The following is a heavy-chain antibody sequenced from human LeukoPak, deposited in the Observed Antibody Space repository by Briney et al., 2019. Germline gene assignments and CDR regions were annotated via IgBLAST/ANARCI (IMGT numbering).Heavy chain of an antibody. J-gene: IGHJ4*02. CDR3: ARGSLYYYDSSGYYGVDY. CDR2: MNPNSGNT. V-gene: IGHV1-8*01. CDR1: GYTFTSYD. Sequence: AASVKVSCKASGYTFTSYDINWVRQATGQGLEWMGWMNPNSGNTGYAQKFQGRVTMTRNTSISTAYMELSSLRSEDTAVYYCARGSLYYYDSSGYYGVDYWGQGTLVTVSS. D-gene: IGHD3-22*01.